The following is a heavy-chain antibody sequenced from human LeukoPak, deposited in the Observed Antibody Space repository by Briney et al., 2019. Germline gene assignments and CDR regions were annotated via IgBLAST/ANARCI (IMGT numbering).Heavy chain of an antibody. D-gene: IGHD3-22*01. J-gene: IGHJ4*02. CDR3: ARVSGTDSSAYVENDF. V-gene: IGHV3-74*01. Sequence: LGGSLRLSCAASGFTSSGYWMHWVRQAPGKGLVWVSRINSDGSSTTYADSVKGRFTISRDNAKNTLYLQMNSLRAEDTAVYYCARVSGTDSSAYVENDFWGQPTLVTVSS. CDR1: GFTSSGYW. CDR2: INSDGSST.